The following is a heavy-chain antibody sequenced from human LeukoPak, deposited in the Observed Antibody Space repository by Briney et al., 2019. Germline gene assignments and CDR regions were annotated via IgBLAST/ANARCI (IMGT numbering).Heavy chain of an antibody. CDR3: AREMGAAALPGLVDY. Sequence: GGSLRLSCAASGFTVSSNYMSWVRQAPGKGLEWVSVIYSGGSTYYADSVKGRFTISRDNSKNTLYLQMNSLRAEDTAVYYCAREMGAAALPGLVDYWGQGTLVTVSS. CDR2: IYSGGST. CDR1: GFTVSSNY. D-gene: IGHD6-13*01. V-gene: IGHV3-53*01. J-gene: IGHJ4*02.